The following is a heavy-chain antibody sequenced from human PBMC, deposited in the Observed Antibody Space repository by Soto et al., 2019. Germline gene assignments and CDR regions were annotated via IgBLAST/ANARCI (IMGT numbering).Heavy chain of an antibody. Sequence: GGSLRLSCSASGFTFSSYAMSWVRQAPGKGLEWVSAICGGGGITYYSDSVKGRFSISRDNAKNTLYLQMTSLRAEDAAIYYCGRTFRDGLLGLDPWGQGTLVTVSS. CDR3: GRTFRDGLLGLDP. V-gene: IGHV3-23*01. J-gene: IGHJ5*02. CDR1: GFTFSSYA. D-gene: IGHD3-16*01. CDR2: ICGGGGIT.